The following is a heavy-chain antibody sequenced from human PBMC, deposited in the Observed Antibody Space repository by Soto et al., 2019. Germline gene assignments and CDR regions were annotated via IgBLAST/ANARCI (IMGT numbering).Heavy chain of an antibody. D-gene: IGHD3-3*01. J-gene: IGHJ5*02. CDR1: GGSSSSYY. CDR3: ARTYYDFWSGYWRWFDP. V-gene: IGHV4-59*01. CDR2: IYYSGST. Sequence: TSETLSLTCTVSGGSSSSYYWSWIRQPPGKGLEWIGYIYYSGSTNYNPSLKSRVTISVDTSKNQFSLKLSSVTAADTAVYYCARTYYDFWSGYWRWFDPWGQGTLVTVSS.